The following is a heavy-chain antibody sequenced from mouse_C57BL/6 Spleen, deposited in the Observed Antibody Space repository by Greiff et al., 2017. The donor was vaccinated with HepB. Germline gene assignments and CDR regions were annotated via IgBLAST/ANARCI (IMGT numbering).Heavy chain of an antibody. CDR3: AKNNYYGSSLYAMDY. J-gene: IGHJ4*01. CDR1: GFSLTSYG. CDR2: IWRGGST. Sequence: QVQLQQSGPGLVQPSQSLSITCTVSGFSLTSYGVHWVRQSPGKGLEWLGVIWRGGSTDYNAAFMSRLSITKDNSKSQVFFKMNSLQADDTAIYYCAKNNYYGSSLYAMDYWGQGTSVTVSS. D-gene: IGHD1-1*01. V-gene: IGHV2-5*01.